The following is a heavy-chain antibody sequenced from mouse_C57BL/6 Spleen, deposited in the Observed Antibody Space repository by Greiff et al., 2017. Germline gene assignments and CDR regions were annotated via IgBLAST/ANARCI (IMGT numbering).Heavy chain of an antibody. J-gene: IGHJ1*03. CDR3: ARNYYGSNGWYFDV. CDR1: GYTFTSYW. CDR2: IDPSDSYT. D-gene: IGHD1-1*01. V-gene: IGHV1-50*01. Sequence: VQLQQPGAELVKPGASVKLSCKASGYTFTSYWMQWVKQRPGQGLEWIGEIDPSDSYTNYNQKFKGKATLTVDTSSSTAYMQLSSLTSEDSAVYYCARNYYGSNGWYFDVWGTGTTVTVSS.